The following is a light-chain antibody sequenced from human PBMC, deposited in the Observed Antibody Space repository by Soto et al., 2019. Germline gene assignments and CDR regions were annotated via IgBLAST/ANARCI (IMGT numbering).Light chain of an antibody. J-gene: IGKJ2*01. CDR3: QQYGFFLT. V-gene: IGKV2-28*01. Sequence: DIGMTQSPLYVSVTPGEPASISCRSSQSLLHTNGHIYLDWYLQKPGQSPQLLIFLGSNRASGVPDRFSGSVSGTEFTLKISSLQPDDFATYYCQQYGFFLTFGQGTKLEIK. CDR1: QSLLHTNGHIY. CDR2: LGS.